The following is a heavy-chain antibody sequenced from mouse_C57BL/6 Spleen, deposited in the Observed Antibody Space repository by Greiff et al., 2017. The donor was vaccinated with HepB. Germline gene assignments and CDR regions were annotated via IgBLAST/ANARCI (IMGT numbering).Heavy chain of an antibody. CDR1: GYTFTSYW. Sequence: QVQLQQPGAELVMPGASVKLSCKASGYTFTSYWMHWVKQRPGQGLEWIGEIDPSDSYTNYNQKFKGKSTLTVDNSSSTAYMQLSSLTSEDSAVYYCARKVNWDYFDYWGQGTTLTVSS. CDR3: ARKVNWDYFDY. J-gene: IGHJ2*01. CDR2: IDPSDSYT. V-gene: IGHV1-69*01. D-gene: IGHD4-1*01.